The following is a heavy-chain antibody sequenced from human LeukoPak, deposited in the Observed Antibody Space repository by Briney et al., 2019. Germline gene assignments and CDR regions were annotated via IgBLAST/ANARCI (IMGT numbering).Heavy chain of an antibody. J-gene: IGHJ4*02. CDR3: AKDTSDIVPTIGDY. CDR1: GFTFSSYG. Sequence: PGGSLRLSCAASGFTFSSYGMHWVRQAPGKGLEWVAFIRYDGSKKYYADSVKGRFTISRDNSKNTLYLQMNSLSTEDTAVYYCAKDTSDIVPTIGDYWGQGTLVTVSS. D-gene: IGHD5-12*01. V-gene: IGHV3-30*02. CDR2: IRYDGSKK.